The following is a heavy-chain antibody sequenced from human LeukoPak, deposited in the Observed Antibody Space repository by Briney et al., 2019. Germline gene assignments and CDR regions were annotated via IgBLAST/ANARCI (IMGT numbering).Heavy chain of an antibody. CDR3: AKFPHDNDDYFDY. D-gene: IGHD3-9*01. V-gene: IGHV3-23*01. CDR2: ISGSGGST. Sequence: GGSLRLSCAASGCTFSSYAMSWVRQAPGKGLEWVSAISGSGGSTYFADSVKGRFTISRDNSKNTLYLQMNSLRAEDTAVYYCAKFPHDNDDYFDYWGQGTLVTVSS. J-gene: IGHJ4*02. CDR1: GCTFSSYA.